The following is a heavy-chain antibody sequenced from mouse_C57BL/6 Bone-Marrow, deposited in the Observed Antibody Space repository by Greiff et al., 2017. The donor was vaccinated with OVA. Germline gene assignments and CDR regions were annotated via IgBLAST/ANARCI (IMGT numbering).Heavy chain of an antibody. Sequence: EVKLQQSGGGLVKPGGSLKLSCAASGFTFSSYAMSWVRQTPEKRLEWVATISDGGSYTYYPDNVKGRFTISRDKAKNNLYLQMSHLKSEDTAMYYCARDHDGRFDYWGQGTTLTVSA. CDR1: GFTFSSYA. CDR3: ARDHDGRFDY. D-gene: IGHD1-2*01. CDR2: ISDGGSYT. J-gene: IGHJ2*01. V-gene: IGHV5-4*01.